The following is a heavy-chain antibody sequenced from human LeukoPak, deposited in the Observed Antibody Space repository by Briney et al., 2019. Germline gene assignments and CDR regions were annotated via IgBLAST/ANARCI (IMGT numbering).Heavy chain of an antibody. Sequence: SETLSLTCTVSGGSISSSSYYWGWIRQPPGKGLEWIGSIYYSGSTYYNPSLKSRVTISVDTSKNQFSLKLSSVTAADTAVYYCARDTPHYDILTGHFDYWGQGTLVTVSS. CDR1: GGSISSSSYY. D-gene: IGHD3-9*01. V-gene: IGHV4-39*07. CDR3: ARDTPHYDILTGHFDY. J-gene: IGHJ4*02. CDR2: IYYSGST.